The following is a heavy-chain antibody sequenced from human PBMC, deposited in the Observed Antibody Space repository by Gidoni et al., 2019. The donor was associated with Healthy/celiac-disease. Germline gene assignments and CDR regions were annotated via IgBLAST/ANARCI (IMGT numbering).Heavy chain of an antibody. D-gene: IGHD2-15*01. V-gene: IGHV3-30-3*01. J-gene: IGHJ4*02. Sequence: QVQLVESGGGVVQPGRSLRRSSAASGFPFSSYAMHWVRQAPGKGLVWLAVISYDGSNKYYADSVKGRFTISRDNSKNTLYLQMNSLRAEDTAVYYCARDRGVVVAATHLFDYWGQGTLVTVSS. CDR2: ISYDGSNK. CDR3: ARDRGVVVAATHLFDY. CDR1: GFPFSSYA.